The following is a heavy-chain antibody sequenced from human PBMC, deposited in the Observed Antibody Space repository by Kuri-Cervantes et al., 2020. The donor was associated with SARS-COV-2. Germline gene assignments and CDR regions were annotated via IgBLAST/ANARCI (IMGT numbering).Heavy chain of an antibody. CDR1: GYTFTSYA. D-gene: IGHD6-19*01. CDR2: INAGNGNT. CDR3: ARAAVTGGGYYFDY. J-gene: IGHJ4*02. Sequence: ASVKVSCKASGYTFTSYAMHWVRQAPGQRLEWMGWINAGNGNTKYSQKFQGRVTITRDTSANTASIELSSLRSEDTAIYYCARAAVTGGGYYFDYWGQGTLVTVSS. V-gene: IGHV1-3*01.